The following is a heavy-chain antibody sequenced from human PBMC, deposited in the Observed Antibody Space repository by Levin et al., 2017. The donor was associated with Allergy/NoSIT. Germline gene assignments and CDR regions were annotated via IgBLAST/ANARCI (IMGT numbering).Heavy chain of an antibody. J-gene: IGHJ4*02. CDR1: GFTFDDYT. V-gene: IGHV3-43*01. CDR3: AKDMALTYYYGSGSYGSPYDY. Sequence: PGGSLRLSCAASGFTFDDYTMHWVRQAPGKGLEWVSLISWDGGSTYYADSVKGRFTISRDNSKNSLYLQMNSLRTEDTALYYCAKDMALTYYYGSGSYGSPYDYWGQGTLVTVSS. CDR2: ISWDGGST. D-gene: IGHD3-10*01.